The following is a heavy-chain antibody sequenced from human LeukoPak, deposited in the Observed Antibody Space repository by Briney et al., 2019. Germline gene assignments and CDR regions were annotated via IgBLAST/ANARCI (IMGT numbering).Heavy chain of an antibody. CDR1: GGSFGGYY. J-gene: IGHJ4*02. V-gene: IGHV4-34*01. CDR2: INHSGST. D-gene: IGHD4-11*01. CDR3: ARGVDTVTYDY. Sequence: SETLSLTCAVYGGSFGGYYWSWIRQPPGKGLEWIGEINHSGSTNYNPSLKSRVTISVDTSKNQFSLKLSSVTAADTAVYYCARGVDTVTYDYWGQGTLVTVSS.